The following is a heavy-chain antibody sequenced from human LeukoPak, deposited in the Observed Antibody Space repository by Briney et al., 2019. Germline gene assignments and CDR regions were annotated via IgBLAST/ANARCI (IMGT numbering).Heavy chain of an antibody. J-gene: IGHJ3*02. CDR1: GGSISSGGYY. Sequence: SETLSLTCTVSGGSISSGGYYWSWIRQHPGKGLEWIGYIYYSGSTYYNPSLKSRVTISVDTSKNQSSLKLSSVTAADTAVYYCARVRVAARPDDAFDIWGQGTMVTVSS. D-gene: IGHD6-6*01. V-gene: IGHV4-31*03. CDR3: ARVRVAARPDDAFDI. CDR2: IYYSGST.